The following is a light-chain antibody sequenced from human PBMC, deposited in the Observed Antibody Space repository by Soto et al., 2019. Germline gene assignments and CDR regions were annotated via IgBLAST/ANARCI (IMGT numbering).Light chain of an antibody. CDR2: AAS. Sequence: IQLAQSPSSLAASVGDRVTITCRASQGINAFLAWYQQKAGKAPKLLIYAASTLQSGVPSRFSGSGSGTDFTLTISSLQSEDFAPYYCQQLNSYPISFGQGTRLEI. J-gene: IGKJ5*01. CDR1: QGINAF. V-gene: IGKV1-9*01. CDR3: QQLNSYPIS.